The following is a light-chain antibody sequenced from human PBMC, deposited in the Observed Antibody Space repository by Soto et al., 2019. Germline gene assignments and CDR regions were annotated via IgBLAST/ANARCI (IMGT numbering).Light chain of an antibody. CDR1: SRDVGGYNY. V-gene: IGLV2-14*01. CDR2: GVT. Sequence: QSVLTQPASVSGSPGQSITISCTGTSRDVGGYNYVSWYQQYPGKAPKLMTYGVTNRPSGVSNRFSGSKTGNTASLTISGLQAEDEADYYCSSYSTTSTLVFGTGTKVTVL. CDR3: SSYSTTSTLV. J-gene: IGLJ1*01.